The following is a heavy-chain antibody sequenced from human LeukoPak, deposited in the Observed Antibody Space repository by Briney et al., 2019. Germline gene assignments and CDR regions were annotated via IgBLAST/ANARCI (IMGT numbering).Heavy chain of an antibody. CDR2: INHSGST. D-gene: IGHD6-13*01. Sequence: SETLSLTCAVYGGSFSGYYWSWIRQPPGKGLEWIGEINHSGSTYYNPSLKSRVTISVDTSKNQFSLKLSSVTAADTAVYYCARHSYSSSWYGAFDIWGQGTMVTVSS. CDR3: ARHSYSSSWYGAFDI. CDR1: GGSFSGYY. J-gene: IGHJ3*02. V-gene: IGHV4-34*01.